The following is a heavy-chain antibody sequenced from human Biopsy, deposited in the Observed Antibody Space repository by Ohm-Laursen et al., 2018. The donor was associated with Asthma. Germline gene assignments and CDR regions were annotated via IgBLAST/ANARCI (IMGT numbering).Heavy chain of an antibody. D-gene: IGHD6-19*01. CDR2: INAGNGNT. J-gene: IGHJ3*02. CDR3: ASSIAVADSDAFDI. Sequence: ASVKVSCKTSGYTFTSYAMHWVRQAPGQRLEWMGWINAGNGNTKYSQKFQGRVTITRDTSASTAYMELSSLRSEDTAVYYCASSIAVADSDAFDIWGQGTMVTVSS. CDR1: GYTFTSYA. V-gene: IGHV1-3*01.